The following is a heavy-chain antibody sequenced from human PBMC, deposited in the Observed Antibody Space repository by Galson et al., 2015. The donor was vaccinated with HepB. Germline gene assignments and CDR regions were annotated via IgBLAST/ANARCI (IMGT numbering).Heavy chain of an antibody. CDR2: TYYRSTWKN. D-gene: IGHD3-10*01. V-gene: IGHV6-1*01. CDR1: GDSVSSTGAT. J-gene: IGHJ5*02. CDR3: ALSPTCGPGNFGWFAP. Sequence: CAISGDSVSSTGATWNWIRQSPSRGLEWLGRTYYRSTWKNDYAVSMKSRLTINSDASRNQFSLQLNSVTPEDTAVYYCALSPTCGPGNFGWFAPWGQGSLVTVSS.